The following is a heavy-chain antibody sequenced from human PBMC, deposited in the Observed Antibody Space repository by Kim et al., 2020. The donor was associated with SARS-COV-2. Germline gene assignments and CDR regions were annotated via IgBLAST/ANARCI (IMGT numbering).Heavy chain of an antibody. CDR3: ARVLRGYGMDV. J-gene: IGHJ6*02. CDR2: T. Sequence: TYYNPSLKSRVTISVDTSKNQFSLKLSSVTAADTAVYYCARVLRGYGMDVWGQGTTVTVSS. V-gene: IGHV4-31*02.